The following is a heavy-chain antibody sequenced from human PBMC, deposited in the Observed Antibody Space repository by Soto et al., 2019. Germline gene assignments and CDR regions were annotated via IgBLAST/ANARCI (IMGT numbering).Heavy chain of an antibody. CDR2: ISSSGSTI. Sequence: GGSLRLSCAASGFTFSDYYMSWIRQAPGKGLEWVSYISSSGSTIYYADSVKGRFTISRDNAKNSLYLQMNSLRAEDTAVYYCASPSPLRYFDWLQQLRKKMSVSFDIWGQGTMVTVSS. V-gene: IGHV3-11*01. CDR3: ASPSPLRYFDWLQQLRKKMSVSFDI. CDR1: GFTFSDYY. J-gene: IGHJ3*02. D-gene: IGHD3-9*01.